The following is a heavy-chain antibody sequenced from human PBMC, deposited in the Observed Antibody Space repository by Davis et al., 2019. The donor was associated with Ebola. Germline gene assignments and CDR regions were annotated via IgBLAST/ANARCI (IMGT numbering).Heavy chain of an antibody. CDR2: IYYNEGT. CDR1: GASINDGDYS. Sequence: SETLSLTCTVSGASINDGDYSWTWIRQSPGKGLEGIGFIYYNEGTNYNPSLKSRLTISLDTSKNQFSLKLTSVTAADTAVYYCARDLLPKPFDIWGQGTMVTVSS. J-gene: IGHJ3*02. V-gene: IGHV4-61*08. CDR3: ARDLLPKPFDI.